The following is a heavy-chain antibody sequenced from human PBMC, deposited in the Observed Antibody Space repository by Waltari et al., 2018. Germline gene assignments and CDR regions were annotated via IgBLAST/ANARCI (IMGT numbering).Heavy chain of an antibody. CDR1: GFTFSSYW. Sequence: EVQLVESGGGLVQPGGSLRLSCAASGFTFSSYWMSWVRQAPGKWLEWVANIKQDGSEKYYVDSVKGRFTISRDNAKNSLYLQMNSLRAEDTAVYYCARATGYDWFDPWGQGTLVTVSS. CDR2: IKQDGSEK. D-gene: IGHD5-12*01. J-gene: IGHJ5*02. CDR3: ARATGYDWFDP. V-gene: IGHV3-7*03.